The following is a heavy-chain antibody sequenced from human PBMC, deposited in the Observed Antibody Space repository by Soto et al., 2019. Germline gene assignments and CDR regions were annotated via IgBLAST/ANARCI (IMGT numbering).Heavy chain of an antibody. J-gene: IGHJ4*02. CDR3: ARDDDFQANAFDY. CDR2: IWSDGSRT. CDR1: GFTFTNYG. D-gene: IGHD2-21*02. Sequence: GGSLRLSCAPSGFTFTNYGMHWVRQTPGKGLEWVAVIWSDGSRTVYEDSVKGRFTISRDNSENTLFLQMNSLRAEDTGVYYCARDDDFQANAFDYWGQGTLVTVSS. V-gene: IGHV3-33*01.